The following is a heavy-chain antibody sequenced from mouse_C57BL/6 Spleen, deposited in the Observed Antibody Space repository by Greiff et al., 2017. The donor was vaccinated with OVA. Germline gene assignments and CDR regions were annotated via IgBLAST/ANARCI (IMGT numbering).Heavy chain of an antibody. V-gene: IGHV1-80*01. Sequence: QVQLQQSGAELVKPGASVKISCKASGYAFSSYWMNWVKQRPGTGLEWIGQIYPGDGDTNYNGKFKGKATLTADKSSSTAYMQLSSLTSEDSAVYFCARAYDYDNFDYWGQGTTLTVSS. D-gene: IGHD2-4*01. J-gene: IGHJ2*01. CDR3: ARAYDYDNFDY. CDR2: IYPGDGDT. CDR1: GYAFSSYW.